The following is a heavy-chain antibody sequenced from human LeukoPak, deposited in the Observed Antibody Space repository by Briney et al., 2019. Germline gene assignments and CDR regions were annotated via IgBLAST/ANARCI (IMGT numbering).Heavy chain of an antibody. CDR1: GFTVSGNY. CDR3: ARSNTSCYPSCPPGY. V-gene: IGHV3-53*01. CDR2: IYSGGST. Sequence: QPGGSLRLSCAASGFTVSGNYMSWVRQAPGKGLEWVSVIYSGGSTYYADSVKGRFTISRDNSKNTLYLQMNSLRAEDTAVYYCARSNTSCYPSCPPGYWGQGTLVTVSS. D-gene: IGHD2-2*01. J-gene: IGHJ4*02.